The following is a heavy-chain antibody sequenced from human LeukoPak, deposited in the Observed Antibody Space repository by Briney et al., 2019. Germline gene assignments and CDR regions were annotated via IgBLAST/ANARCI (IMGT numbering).Heavy chain of an antibody. Sequence: SETLSLTCTVSGGSISFYYWSWIRQPPGKALEWIGYIFTSGSTNYNPSLKSRVTISVDTSKNQFSLNLSSVTAADTAVYYCARHKGGRYSGSYLDYWGQATLVTVSS. CDR1: GGSISFYY. CDR2: IFTSGST. J-gene: IGHJ4*02. V-gene: IGHV4-4*09. CDR3: ARHKGGRYSGSYLDY. D-gene: IGHD1-26*01.